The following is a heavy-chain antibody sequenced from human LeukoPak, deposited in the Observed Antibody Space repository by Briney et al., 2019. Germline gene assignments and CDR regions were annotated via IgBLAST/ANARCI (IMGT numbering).Heavy chain of an antibody. J-gene: IGHJ3*02. CDR1: GDSIKSGYH. D-gene: IGHD2-2*01. CDR2: IHHSGSS. CDR3: AMHLTQGQYAGPLHI. Sequence: SETLSLTCTVSGDSIKSGYHWGWIRQPPGTGLEWIATIHHSGSSYYNPSLKSRVTISADTSKNQFSLTLRSVTAADTATYYCAMHLTQGQYAGPLHIGSQGTMAAVSS. V-gene: IGHV4-38-2*02.